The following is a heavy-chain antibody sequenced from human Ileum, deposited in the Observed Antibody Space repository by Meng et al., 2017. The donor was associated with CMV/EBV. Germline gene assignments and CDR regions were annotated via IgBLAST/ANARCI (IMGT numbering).Heavy chain of an antibody. V-gene: IGHV3-7*01. CDR3: ARDHYDFWSSNYPIYFDY. J-gene: IGHJ4*02. CDR2: MKQDGSKK. D-gene: IGHD3-3*01. CDR1: GFTFSTYW. Sequence: GESLKISCAASGFTFSTYWMSWVRQAPGKGLEWVASMKQDGSKKYYMDSVKGRFTISRDNAENTLYLQMNSLSAEDTAVYYCARDHYDFWSSNYPIYFDYWGQGTLVTVSS.